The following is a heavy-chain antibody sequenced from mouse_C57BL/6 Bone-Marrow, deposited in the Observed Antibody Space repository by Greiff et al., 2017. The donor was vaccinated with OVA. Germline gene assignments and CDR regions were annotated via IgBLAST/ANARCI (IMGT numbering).Heavy chain of an antibody. CDR2: IYPGSGNT. Sequence: QVQLQQSGAELVRPGASVKLSCKASGYTFTDYYINWVKQRPGQGLEWIARIYPGSGNTYYNEKFKGKATLTAEKSSSTAYMQLSSLTSEDSAVYFCASNYYGSSPLAMDYWGQGTSVTVSS. J-gene: IGHJ4*01. D-gene: IGHD1-1*01. V-gene: IGHV1-76*01. CDR1: GYTFTDYY. CDR3: ASNYYGSSPLAMDY.